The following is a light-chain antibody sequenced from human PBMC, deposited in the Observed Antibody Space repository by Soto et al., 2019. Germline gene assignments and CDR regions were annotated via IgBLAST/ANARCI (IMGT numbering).Light chain of an antibody. CDR1: SSDVGGYNF. Sequence: QSALTQPASVSGSPGQSITISCTGTSSDVGGYNFVSWYQQHPGKAPKLMIYDVSNRPSGVSNRFSGSKSGNTASLTISGLRAEDEDDYYCSSYTRSSTLYVFGTGTKLTVL. CDR3: SSYTRSSTLYV. V-gene: IGLV2-14*01. J-gene: IGLJ1*01. CDR2: DVS.